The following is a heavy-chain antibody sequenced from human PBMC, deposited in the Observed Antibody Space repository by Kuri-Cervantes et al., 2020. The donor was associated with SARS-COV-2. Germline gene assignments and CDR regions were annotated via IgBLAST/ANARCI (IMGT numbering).Heavy chain of an antibody. CDR1: GFTFSSYS. Sequence: GGSLRLSCAASGFTFSSYSMNWVRQAPGKGLEWVSCINSGSSTIYYADSVKGRLTISRDNAKTSVYLQMNSLKVEDTAVYYCAREEGGELGEAFDYWGQGALVTVSS. CDR3: AREEGGELGEAFDY. D-gene: IGHD7-27*01. V-gene: IGHV3-48*04. CDR2: INSGSSTI. J-gene: IGHJ4*02.